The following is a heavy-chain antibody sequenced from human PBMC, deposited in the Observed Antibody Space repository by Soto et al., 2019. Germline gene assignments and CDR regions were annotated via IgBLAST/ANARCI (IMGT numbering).Heavy chain of an antibody. CDR2: INHSGST. Sequence: QVQLQQWGAGLLKPSETLSLTCAVYGGSFSGYYWSWIRQPPVKGLEWIGEINHSGSTNYNPSLNSRVTISVDTSKNQFSLKLSSVTAADTAVYYCARGQVDIVVVVAAIPNFDYWGQGTLVPVSS. J-gene: IGHJ4*02. CDR1: GGSFSGYY. CDR3: ARGQVDIVVVVAAIPNFDY. V-gene: IGHV4-34*01. D-gene: IGHD2-15*01.